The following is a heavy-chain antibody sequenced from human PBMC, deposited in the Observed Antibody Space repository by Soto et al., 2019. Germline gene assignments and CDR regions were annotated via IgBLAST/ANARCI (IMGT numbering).Heavy chain of an antibody. CDR2: ISGSGGST. CDR1: GFTFSSYA. D-gene: IGHD6-19*01. CDR3: AKAYSSGWYEANWFDP. V-gene: IGHV3-23*01. Sequence: RLSCAASGFTFSSYAMSWVRQAPGKGLEWVSAISGSGGSTYYADSVKGRFTISRDNSKNTLYLQMNSLRAEDTAVYYCAKAYSSGWYEANWFDPWGQGTQVTV. J-gene: IGHJ5*02.